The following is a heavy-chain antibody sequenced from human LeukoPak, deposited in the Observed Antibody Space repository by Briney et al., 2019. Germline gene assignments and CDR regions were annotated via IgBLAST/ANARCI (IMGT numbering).Heavy chain of an antibody. CDR3: ARATTIFGVVIIKTANSYFDY. CDR2: IIPIFGTA. J-gene: IGHJ4*02. CDR1: GGTFSSYA. V-gene: IGHV1-69*13. Sequence: ASVKVSCKASGGTFSSYAISWVRQAPGQGLEWMGGIIPIFGTANYAQKFQGRVTITADESTSTAYMELSSLRSEDTAVYYCARATTIFGVVIIKTANSYFDYWGQGTLVTVSS. D-gene: IGHD3-3*01.